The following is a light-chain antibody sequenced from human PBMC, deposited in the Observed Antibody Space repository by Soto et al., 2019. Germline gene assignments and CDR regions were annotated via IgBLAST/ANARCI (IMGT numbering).Light chain of an antibody. Sequence: EIVMTQSPATLSVSPGERATLSCRASQSVNSNLAWYQQKPGQAPRLLISDASTRATGIPARFSGSGSGTEFTLTISSLQSEDFAIYYCQQYNNWPGAFGQGTKVEIK. J-gene: IGKJ1*01. CDR2: DAS. CDR3: QQYNNWPGA. V-gene: IGKV3-15*01. CDR1: QSVNSN.